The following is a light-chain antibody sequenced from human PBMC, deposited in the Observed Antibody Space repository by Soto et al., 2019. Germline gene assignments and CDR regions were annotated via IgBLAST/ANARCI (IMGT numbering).Light chain of an antibody. CDR2: GAS. J-gene: IGKJ2*02. V-gene: IGKV3-20*01. Sequence: EIVLTQSPGTLSLSPGERATLSCRASQSVSSSYLAWYQQKPGQAPRLLIYGASSRATGIPDRFSGSGSGTDFTLTISRLEPEDSAVYYCQQYGSSCTFGQGTKLEIK. CDR1: QSVSSSY. CDR3: QQYGSSCT.